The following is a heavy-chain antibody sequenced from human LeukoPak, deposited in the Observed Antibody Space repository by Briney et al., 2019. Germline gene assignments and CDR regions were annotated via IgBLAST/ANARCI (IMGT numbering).Heavy chain of an antibody. CDR1: GYTFTGYY. CDR2: INPNSGGR. D-gene: IGHD3-22*01. CDR3: ARERYYYDSSGYYPRYYYYGMDV. Sequence: ASVKVSCKASGYTFTGYYMHWVRQAPGQGLEWMGRINPNSGGRNYAQKFQGRVTMTRDTSISTAYMELSRLRSDDTAVYYCARERYYYDSSGYYPRYYYYGMDVWGQGTTVTVSS. V-gene: IGHV1-2*06. J-gene: IGHJ6*02.